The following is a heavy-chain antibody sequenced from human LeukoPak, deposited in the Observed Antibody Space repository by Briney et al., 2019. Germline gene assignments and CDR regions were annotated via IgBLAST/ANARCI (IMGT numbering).Heavy chain of an antibody. CDR2: IKQDGSEN. D-gene: IGHD4-23*01. CDR3: ARYIETPRRDLDY. Sequence: GRSLRLSWAASGFTLSSYWMSWVRQAPGKGLEWVARIKQDGSENHYVDSVKGRFTISRDNAKNSVYLQMNTLRAEDTAVYYCARYIETPRRDLDYWGQGTLVTVSS. V-gene: IGHV3-7*01. J-gene: IGHJ4*02. CDR1: GFTLSSYW.